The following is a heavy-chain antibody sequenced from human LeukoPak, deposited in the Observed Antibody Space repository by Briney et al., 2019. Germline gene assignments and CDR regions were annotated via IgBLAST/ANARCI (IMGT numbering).Heavy chain of an antibody. J-gene: IGHJ4*02. CDR1: GYTLTELS. V-gene: IGHV1-24*01. CDR2: FDPEDGET. D-gene: IGHD3-22*01. Sequence: ASVKVSCKVSGYTLTELSMHWVRQAPGKGLEWMGGFDPEDGETIYAQKFQGRVTMTEDTSTDTAYMELSSLRSEGTAVYYCATDLPMIHKGGYWGQGTLVTVSS. CDR3: ATDLPMIHKGGY.